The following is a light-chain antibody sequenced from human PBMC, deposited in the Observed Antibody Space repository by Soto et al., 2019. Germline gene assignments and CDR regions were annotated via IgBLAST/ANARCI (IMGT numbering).Light chain of an antibody. CDR1: QSVAGNY. Sequence: EIVVTQSPGTLSLSPGERDTLSCRASQSVAGNYLDWDRQKPGQAPRLLIYGASNRATGIPDRFSGSGSGTDFTLTISRLEPEDFAGYYCHQYGSSPPWTFGQGTKVEIK. CDR3: HQYGSSPPWT. CDR2: GAS. V-gene: IGKV3-20*01. J-gene: IGKJ1*01.